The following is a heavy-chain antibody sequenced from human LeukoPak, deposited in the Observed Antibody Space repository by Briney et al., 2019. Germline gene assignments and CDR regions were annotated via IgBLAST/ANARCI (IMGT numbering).Heavy chain of an antibody. V-gene: IGHV1-69*13. CDR1: GGTFSSYA. D-gene: IGHD6-19*01. J-gene: IGHJ2*01. Sequence: ASVKVSCKASGGTFSSYAISWVRQAPGQGLEWMGGIIPIFGTANYAQKFQGRVTITADESTSTAYMELSSLRAEDTAVYYCAKDHDRGWRRYWYFDLWGRGTLVTVSS. CDR3: AKDHDRGWRRYWYFDL. CDR2: IIPIFGTA.